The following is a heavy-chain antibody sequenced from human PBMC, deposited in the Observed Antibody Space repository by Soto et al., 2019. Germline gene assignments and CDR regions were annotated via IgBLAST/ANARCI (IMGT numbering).Heavy chain of an antibody. CDR1: GYTFASYG. J-gene: IGHJ6*02. D-gene: IGHD2-2*01. CDR3: AREGTCSSTSCPTYFSFGMDV. CDR2: ISAYNGNT. V-gene: IGHV1-18*01. Sequence: QVQLVQSGAEVKKPGASVKVSCKASGYTFASYGISWVRQAPGQGLEWMGWISAYNGNTNYAQKLQGRVTMTTDTFTRTAHMEVRSLRSDDTAVYYCAREGTCSSTSCPTYFSFGMDVWGQGTTVTVSS.